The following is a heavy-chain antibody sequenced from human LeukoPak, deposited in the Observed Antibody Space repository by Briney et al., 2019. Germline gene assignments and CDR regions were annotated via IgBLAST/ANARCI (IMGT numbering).Heavy chain of an antibody. V-gene: IGHV3-30*02. J-gene: IGHJ5*02. CDR1: GSTFNSFA. Sequence: AGTLSLSCAASGSTFNSFAMHWVRQGPGQGLEHLAIIKTDGSYKYHADSVKGRFTISTDNTKNTLYLEMLSLGGDDAAVYYCVKELPVLQSCGQGTLVTVSS. CDR2: IKTDGSYK. D-gene: IGHD3-16*01. CDR3: VKELPVLQS.